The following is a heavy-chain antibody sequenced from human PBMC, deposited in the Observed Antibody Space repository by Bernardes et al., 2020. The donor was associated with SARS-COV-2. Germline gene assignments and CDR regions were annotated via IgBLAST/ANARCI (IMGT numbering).Heavy chain of an antibody. CDR2: FDPEDGET. CDR1: GYTLTELS. V-gene: IGHV1-24*01. J-gene: IGHJ5*02. CDR3: ATAPPRGPTNWFDP. Sequence: ASVKVSCKVSGYTLTELSMHWVRQAPGKGLEWMGGFDPEDGETIYAQKFQGRVTMTEDTSTDTAYMELSSLRSEDTAVYYCATAPPRGPTNWFDPWGQGTLVTVS.